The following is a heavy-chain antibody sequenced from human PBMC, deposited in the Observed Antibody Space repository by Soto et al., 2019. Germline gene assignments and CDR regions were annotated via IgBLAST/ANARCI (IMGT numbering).Heavy chain of an antibody. V-gene: IGHV4-30-2*01. CDR3: VRRSPEDAFDI. CDR2: IYEGGNT. Sequence: PSETLSLTCAVSGGSIVSGGYSWSWIRQPPGKGLQWIGHIYEGGNTYYTPSLDSRVTISVDKSKNQFSLRLSSVTAADTAVYFCVRRSPEDAFDIWGQGTLVTVSS. J-gene: IGHJ3*02. CDR1: GGSIVSGGYS.